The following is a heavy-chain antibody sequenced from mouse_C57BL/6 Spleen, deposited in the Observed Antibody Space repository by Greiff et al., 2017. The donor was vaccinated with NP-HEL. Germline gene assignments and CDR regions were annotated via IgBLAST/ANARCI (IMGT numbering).Heavy chain of an antibody. CDR3: VYSNYDYAMDY. CDR1: GFTFSDYG. D-gene: IGHD2-5*01. CDR2: ISSGSSTI. J-gene: IGHJ4*01. V-gene: IGHV5-17*01. Sequence: EVKLMESGGGLVKPGGSLKLSCAASGFTFSDYGMHWVRQAPEKGLEWVAYISSGSSTIYYVDTVKGRFTISRDDAKNTLFLQMTSLRSEDTAMYYCVYSNYDYAMDYWGQGTSVTVSS.